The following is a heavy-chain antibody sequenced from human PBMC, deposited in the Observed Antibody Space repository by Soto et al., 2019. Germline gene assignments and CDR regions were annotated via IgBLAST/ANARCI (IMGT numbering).Heavy chain of an antibody. Sequence: ASVNVSCKASGYIFTSYYLHWVRQAPVQGLEWMGIINPNSTSAGYAQKFQGRVTMTRDTSTSTVYMELSTLRSEDTDVYYCARDRDVWNGYEYYYYAMDVWGQGTTVTFSS. J-gene: IGHJ6*02. V-gene: IGHV1-46*01. D-gene: IGHD3-3*01. CDR3: ARDRDVWNGYEYYYYAMDV. CDR1: GYIFTSYY. CDR2: INPNSTSA.